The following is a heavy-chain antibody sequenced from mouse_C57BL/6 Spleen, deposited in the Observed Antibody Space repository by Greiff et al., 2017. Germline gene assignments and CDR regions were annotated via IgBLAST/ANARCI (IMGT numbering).Heavy chain of an antibody. CDR3: ARESSGYAMDY. CDR2: INYDGSST. D-gene: IGHD3-2*02. Sequence: EVKLVESEGGLVQPGSSMKLSCTASGFTFSDYSMAWVRQVPEKGLEWVANINYDGSSTYYLDSLKSRFIISRDNAKNILYLQMSSLKSEDTATYYCARESSGYAMDYWGQGTSVTVSS. CDR1: GFTFSDYS. J-gene: IGHJ4*01. V-gene: IGHV5-16*01.